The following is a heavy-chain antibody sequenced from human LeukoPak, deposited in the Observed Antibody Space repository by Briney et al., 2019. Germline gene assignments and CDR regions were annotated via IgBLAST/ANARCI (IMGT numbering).Heavy chain of an antibody. CDR1: GFTVSSNY. V-gene: IGHV3-53*05. CDR2: IYSGGST. J-gene: IGHJ3*02. D-gene: IGHD1-26*01. Sequence: GGSLRLSCAASGFTVSSNYMSWVRQAPGKGLEWVSVIYSGGSTYYADSVKGRFTISRDNSNNTLYLQMNTLGADDTAIYYCARRRIVGSTDDAFDIWGQGTMVTLSS. CDR3: ARRRIVGSTDDAFDI.